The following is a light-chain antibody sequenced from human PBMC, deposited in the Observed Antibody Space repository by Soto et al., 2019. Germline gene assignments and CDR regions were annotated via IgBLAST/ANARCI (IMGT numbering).Light chain of an antibody. CDR2: KAS. CDR1: QSISSW. CDR3: KQYNSYWT. J-gene: IGKJ1*01. Sequence: DIQMTQSPSTLSASVGDRVTITCRASQSISSWLAWYQQKPGKAPKLLIYKASSLESEVPSRFSGSGSGTEFTLTISSLQPDDFATYYGKQYNSYWTFGKGTKVKIK. V-gene: IGKV1-5*03.